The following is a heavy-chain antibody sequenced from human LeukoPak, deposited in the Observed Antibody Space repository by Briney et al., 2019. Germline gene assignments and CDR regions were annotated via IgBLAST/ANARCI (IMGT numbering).Heavy chain of an antibody. CDR2: ISSSSSTI. D-gene: IGHD5-18*01. CDR3: AKNKLIQLWTLNVDY. CDR1: GFTFSSYS. V-gene: IGHV3-48*01. Sequence: GGSLRLSCAASGFTFSSYSMNWVRQAPGKGLEWVSYISSSSSTIYYADSVKGRFTISRDNAKNSLYLQMNSLRAEDTAVYYCAKNKLIQLWTLNVDYWGQGTLVTVSS. J-gene: IGHJ4*02.